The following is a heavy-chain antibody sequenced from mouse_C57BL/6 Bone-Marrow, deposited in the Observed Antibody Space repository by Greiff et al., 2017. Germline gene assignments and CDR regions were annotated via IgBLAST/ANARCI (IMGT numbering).Heavy chain of an antibody. D-gene: IGHD4-1*01. CDR3: ASNWEGYAMDY. Sequence: VQLQQSGAELVKPGASVKLSCTASGFNIKDYYMHWVKQRTEQGLEWIGRIDPEDGETKYAPKFPGKATITADTSSNTAYLQLSSLTSEDTAVYYCASNWEGYAMDYWGQGTSVTVSS. J-gene: IGHJ4*01. V-gene: IGHV14-2*01. CDR2: IDPEDGET. CDR1: GFNIKDYY.